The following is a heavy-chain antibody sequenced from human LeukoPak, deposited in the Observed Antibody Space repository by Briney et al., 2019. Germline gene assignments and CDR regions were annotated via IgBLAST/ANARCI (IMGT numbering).Heavy chain of an antibody. D-gene: IGHD3-22*01. Sequence: GGSLRLSCAASGFTFSSYAMSWVRQAPGKGLEWVSAISGSGGSTYYADSVKGRFTTSRDNSKNTLYLQMNSLRAEDTAVYYCAKAPPEDYDSSGYSVAEYFQHWGQGTLVTVSS. CDR1: GFTFSSYA. V-gene: IGHV3-23*01. CDR2: ISGSGGST. CDR3: AKAPPEDYDSSGYSVAEYFQH. J-gene: IGHJ1*01.